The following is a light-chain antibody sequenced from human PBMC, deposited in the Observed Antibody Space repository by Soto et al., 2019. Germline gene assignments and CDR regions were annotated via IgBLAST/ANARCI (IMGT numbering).Light chain of an antibody. CDR1: SSDVGIYNY. CDR3: CSYAATSTLV. J-gene: IGLJ3*02. CDR2: DVI. Sequence: QSALTQPRSVSGSPGQSVTISCTGTSSDVGIYNYVSWYQHHPGKAPKLIIYDVIKRPSGVPDRFSGSKSGITASLTISGLQADDEADYYCCSYAATSTLVFGGGTKSPS. V-gene: IGLV2-11*01.